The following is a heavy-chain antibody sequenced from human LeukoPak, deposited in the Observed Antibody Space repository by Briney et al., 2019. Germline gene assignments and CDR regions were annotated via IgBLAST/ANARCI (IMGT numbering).Heavy chain of an antibody. Sequence: PSETLSLTCTVSGGSISSYYWSWIRQPSGKGLEWIGYIYYSGSTNYNPSLKSRVTISVDTSKNQFSLKLSSVTAADTAVYYCARRARSSGYYYFDYWGQGTLVTVSS. J-gene: IGHJ4*02. V-gene: IGHV4-59*01. D-gene: IGHD3-22*01. CDR3: ARRARSSGYYYFDY. CDR1: GGSISSYY. CDR2: IYYSGST.